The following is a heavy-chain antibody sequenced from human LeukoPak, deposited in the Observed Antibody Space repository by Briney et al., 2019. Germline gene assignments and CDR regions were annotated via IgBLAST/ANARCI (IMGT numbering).Heavy chain of an antibody. J-gene: IGHJ5*02. CDR3: AHRDYGDYGNWFDP. Sequence: SGPTLVNPTQTLTLTCTFSGFSLSTSGVGVGWIRQPPGKALEWLALIYWNDEKPYSPSLKSRLTITKDTSKNQVVLTMTNMDPVDTATYYCAHRDYGDYGNWFDPWGQGTLVTVSS. CDR1: GFSLSTSGVG. CDR2: IYWNDEK. V-gene: IGHV2-5*01. D-gene: IGHD4-17*01.